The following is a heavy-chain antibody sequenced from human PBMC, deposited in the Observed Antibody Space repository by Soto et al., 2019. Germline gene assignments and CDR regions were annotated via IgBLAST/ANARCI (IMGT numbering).Heavy chain of an antibody. CDR3: ARRYGYYLDY. CDR1: GGSISNYY. CDR2: IYYSGST. Sequence: SETLSLTCTFSGGSISNYYWGWIRQPPGKGLEWIGYIYYSGSTNYNPSPKSRATISVDTSKNQLSLKLSSVTAADTAVYYCARRYGYYLDYWGQGTLVTVSS. J-gene: IGHJ4*02. V-gene: IGHV4-59*08. D-gene: IGHD4-17*01.